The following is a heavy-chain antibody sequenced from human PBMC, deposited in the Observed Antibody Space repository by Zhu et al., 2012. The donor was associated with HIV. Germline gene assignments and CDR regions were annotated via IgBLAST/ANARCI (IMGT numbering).Heavy chain of an antibody. Sequence: QVQLQESGPGLVKPPETLSLTCSVSGGSTSSHYWSWIRQPPGKGLEWIGYVYYTGTTNYNPSLKSRVTISLDMSKNQFSLKLTSVTAADTAVYYCARLRDTSGYYYPFDYWGQGTLVTVSS. CDR3: ARLRDTSGYYYPFDY. CDR2: VYYTGTT. V-gene: IGHV4-59*11. J-gene: IGHJ4*02. D-gene: IGHD3-22*01. CDR1: GGSTSSHY.